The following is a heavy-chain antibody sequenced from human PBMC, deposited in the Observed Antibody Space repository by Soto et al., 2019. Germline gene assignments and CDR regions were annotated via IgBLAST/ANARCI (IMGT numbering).Heavy chain of an antibody. CDR3: ARARLVVEGRFDY. D-gene: IGHD3-22*01. J-gene: IGHJ4*02. CDR1: GFSFSDYY. V-gene: IGHV3-11*06. CDR2: ISSTATYT. Sequence: GGSLRLSCAASGFSFSDYYMNWIRQAPGKGLEWLSYISSTATYTNYADSVRGRFTISRDSAKNSLYLDMNGLRTEDTAVYYCARARLVVEGRFDYWGQGTLVTVSS.